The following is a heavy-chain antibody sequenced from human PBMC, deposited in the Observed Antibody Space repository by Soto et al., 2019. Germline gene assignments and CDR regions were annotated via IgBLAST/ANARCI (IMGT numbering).Heavy chain of an antibody. D-gene: IGHD3-9*01. J-gene: IGHJ6*02. V-gene: IGHV4-34*01. CDR3: ARNVPHYDIFTGDNHYYYCGMDV. CDR2: INHSGST. Sequence: SETLSLTCAVYGGSFSGYYWSWIRQPPGKGLEWIGEINHSGSTNYNPSLKSRVTISVDTSKNQFSLKLSSVTAADTAVYYCARNVPHYDIFTGDNHYYYCGMDVCGPGTTLTVYS. CDR1: GGSFSGYY.